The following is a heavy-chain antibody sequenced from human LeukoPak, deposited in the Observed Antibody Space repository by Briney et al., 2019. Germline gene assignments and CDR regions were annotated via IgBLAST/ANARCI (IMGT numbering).Heavy chain of an antibody. V-gene: IGHV3-7*01. CDR2: IKTDGSDK. Sequence: GGSLRLSCAAPRVMFNNFMISSVRETLGKGLEWVANIKTDGSDKYYVDSVRGRFTISRDKARNSLYLQMNSLGVEETAIYYCAKDSSPWMINEWGQGTLLIVS. CDR1: RVMFNNFM. J-gene: IGHJ4*02. CDR3: AKDSSPWMINE. D-gene: IGHD3-22*01.